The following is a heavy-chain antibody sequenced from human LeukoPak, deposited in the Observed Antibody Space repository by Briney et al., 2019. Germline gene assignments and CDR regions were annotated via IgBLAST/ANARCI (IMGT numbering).Heavy chain of an antibody. J-gene: IGHJ4*02. CDR1: GYTFTSYG. V-gene: IGHV1-18*01. CDR3: ARDHTGYCSSTSCYAPFDY. CDR2: ISAYNGNT. D-gene: IGHD2-2*01. Sequence: ASVKVSCKASGYTFTSYGISWVRQAPGQGLEWMGWISAYNGNTNYAQRLQGRDTMTTDTSTSTAYMKLRSLRSDDTAVYYCARDHTGYCSSTSCYAPFDYWGQGTLVTVSS.